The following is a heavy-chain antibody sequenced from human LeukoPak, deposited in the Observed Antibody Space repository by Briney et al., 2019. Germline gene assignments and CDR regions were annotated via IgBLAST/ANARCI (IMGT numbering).Heavy chain of an antibody. J-gene: IGHJ5*02. CDR1: GGSISSNTYF. D-gene: IGHD5/OR15-5a*01. CDR3: ATSDTVSTYNWFDP. CDR2: IRYSGST. V-gene: IGHV4-39*05. Sequence: SETPSLTCNVSGGSISSNTYFWGWIRRPPGKGLEWIGSIRYSGSTYYNPSLKSRVTTSVDTSKNQFSLNLSSLTAADTAVYYCATSDTVSTYNWFDPWGQGTLVTVS.